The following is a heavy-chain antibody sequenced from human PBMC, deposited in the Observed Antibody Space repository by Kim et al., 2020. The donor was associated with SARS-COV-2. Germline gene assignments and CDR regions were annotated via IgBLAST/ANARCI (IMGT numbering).Heavy chain of an antibody. CDR1: GGSFSGYY. CDR3: ARGREVGVRGPTALNYYYG. V-gene: IGHV4-34*01. D-gene: IGHD3-10*01. J-gene: IGHJ6*01. Sequence: SETLSLTCAVYGGSFSGYYWSWIRQPPGKGLEWIGEINHSGSTNYNPSLKSRVTISVDTSKNQFSLKLSSVTAADTAGYYFARGREVGVRGPTALNYYYG. CDR2: INHSGST.